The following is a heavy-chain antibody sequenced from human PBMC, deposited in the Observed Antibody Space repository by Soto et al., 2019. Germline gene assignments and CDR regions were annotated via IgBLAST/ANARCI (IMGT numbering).Heavy chain of an antibody. Sequence: QVQLQESGPRLVKPSETLSLTCTVSGGSSSDYCWNWIRQPPGKRLEWIGYICYGGSTNYNPSLKSRVTISVDTSKNPFSLKLSSVTAADTAVYYCARAGTTGTSSFVYWGQGTLVTVSS. CDR1: GGSSSDYC. J-gene: IGHJ4*02. CDR2: ICYGGST. V-gene: IGHV4-59*01. CDR3: ARAGTTGTSSFVY. D-gene: IGHD1-1*01.